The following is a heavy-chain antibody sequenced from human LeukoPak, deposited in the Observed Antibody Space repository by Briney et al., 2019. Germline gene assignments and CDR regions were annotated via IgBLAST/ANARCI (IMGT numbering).Heavy chain of an antibody. CDR2: INPNGGGT. J-gene: IGHJ4*02. CDR1: GYTFTGYY. V-gene: IGHV1-2*06. Sequence: EASVKVSCKASGYTFTGYYMHWVRQAPGQGLEWMGRINPNGGGTNYAQKFQGRVTMTRDTSISTAYMELSRLRSDDTAVYYCARGPVFLDYGDSWGQGTLVTVSS. CDR3: ARGPVFLDYGDS. D-gene: IGHD2/OR15-2a*01.